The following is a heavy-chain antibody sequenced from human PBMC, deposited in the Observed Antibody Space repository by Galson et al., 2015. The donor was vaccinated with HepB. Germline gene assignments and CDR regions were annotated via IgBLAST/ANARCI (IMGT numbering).Heavy chain of an antibody. V-gene: IGHV3-66*02. CDR2: IYSGGST. CDR1: GFTVSSNY. D-gene: IGHD5-18*01. Sequence: SLRLSCAASGFTVSSNYMSWVRQAPGKGLEWVSVIYSGGSTYYADSVKGRFTISRDNSKNTLYLQMNSLRAEDTAVYYCARAPVYSYGYTFWDYWGQGTLVTVSS. J-gene: IGHJ4*02. CDR3: ARAPVYSYGYTFWDY.